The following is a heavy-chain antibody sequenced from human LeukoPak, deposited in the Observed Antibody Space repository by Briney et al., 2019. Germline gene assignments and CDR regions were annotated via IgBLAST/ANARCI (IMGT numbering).Heavy chain of an antibody. Sequence: PGGSLRLSCAASGFTFSSYAMSWVRQAPGKGLEWVSAISGSGGSTYYADSVKGRFTISRDNSKNTLYLQMNRLRAEDTAVYYCAKNRDDSSGYYYVPYGMDVWGQGTTVTVSS. CDR1: GFTFSSYA. V-gene: IGHV3-23*01. CDR2: ISGSGGST. J-gene: IGHJ6*02. CDR3: AKNRDDSSGYYYVPYGMDV. D-gene: IGHD3-22*01.